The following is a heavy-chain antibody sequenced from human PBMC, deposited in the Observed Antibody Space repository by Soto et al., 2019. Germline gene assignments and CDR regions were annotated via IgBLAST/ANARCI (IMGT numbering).Heavy chain of an antibody. Sequence: EVQLLESGGDLVRPGESLRLSCAASGFNFNKYAMSWVRQAPGEGLEWVSGISCCGGTASYADSVKGRFTIARDDSKNTLFLHRNSLRVEDTAEYYCAKADGEQWLLPHLENWGRGTLVTVS. D-gene: IGHD6-19*01. CDR2: ISCCGGTA. CDR3: AKADGEQWLLPHLEN. V-gene: IGHV3-23*01. J-gene: IGHJ4*02. CDR1: GFNFNKYA.